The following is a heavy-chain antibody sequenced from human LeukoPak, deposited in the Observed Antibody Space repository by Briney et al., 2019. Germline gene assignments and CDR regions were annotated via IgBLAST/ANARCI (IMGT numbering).Heavy chain of an antibody. V-gene: IGHV4-61*01. CDR1: GGSVSSGSYC. CDR2: IYYSGST. D-gene: IGHD5-12*01. CDR3: ARDGVVATDYGMDV. Sequence: SETLSLTCTVSGGSVSSGSYCWSWIRQPPGKGLEWIGYIYYSGSTNYNPSLKSRVTISVDTSKNQFSLKLSSVTAADTAVYYCARDGVVATDYGMDVWGQGTTVTVSS. J-gene: IGHJ6*02.